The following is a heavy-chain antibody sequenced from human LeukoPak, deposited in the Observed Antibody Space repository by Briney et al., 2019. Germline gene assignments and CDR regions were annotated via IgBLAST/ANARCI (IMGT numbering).Heavy chain of an antibody. CDR1: GGSFSAYY. CDR3: ARASWYRDIDY. Sequence: SETLSLTCGVYGGSFSAYYWSWIRQPPGKGLEWIGEIYHSGSTNYNPSLKSRVTISVDTSKNQFPLKLSSVTAADTAVYYCARASWYRDIDYWGQGTLVTVSS. CDR2: IYHSGST. D-gene: IGHD6-13*01. V-gene: IGHV4-34*01. J-gene: IGHJ4*02.